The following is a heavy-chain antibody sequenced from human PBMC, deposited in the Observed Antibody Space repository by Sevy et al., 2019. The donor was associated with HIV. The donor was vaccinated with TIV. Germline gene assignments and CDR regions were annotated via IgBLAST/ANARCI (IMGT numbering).Heavy chain of an antibody. V-gene: IGHV4-31*03. Sequence: SETLSLTYTVSGGSISSGGYYWSWIRQHPGKGLEWIGYIYYSGSTYYNPSLKSRVTISVDTSKNQFSLKLSSVTAADTAVYYCAREVGAVVVPAAMGFNWFDPWGQGTLVTVSS. D-gene: IGHD2-2*01. CDR3: AREVGAVVVPAAMGFNWFDP. J-gene: IGHJ5*02. CDR2: IYYSGST. CDR1: GGSISSGGYY.